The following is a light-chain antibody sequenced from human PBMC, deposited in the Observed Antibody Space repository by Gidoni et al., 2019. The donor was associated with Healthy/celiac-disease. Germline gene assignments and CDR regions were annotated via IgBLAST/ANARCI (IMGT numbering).Light chain of an antibody. Sequence: DIVMIQSPLSLPVTPVEPASISCRSSQSLLHSNGYNYLDWYLQKPGQSPQLLIYLGSNRASGVPDRFSGSGSGKDFTLKISRVEDEDVGVYYCMQALRCTFGQGTKLEIK. V-gene: IGKV2-28*01. CDR1: QSLLHSNGYNY. CDR2: LGS. CDR3: MQALRCT. J-gene: IGKJ2*02.